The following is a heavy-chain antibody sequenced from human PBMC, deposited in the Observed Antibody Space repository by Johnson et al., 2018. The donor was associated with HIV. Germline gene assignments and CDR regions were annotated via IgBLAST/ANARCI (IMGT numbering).Heavy chain of an antibody. J-gene: IGHJ3*02. D-gene: IGHD3-22*01. CDR1: GFTVTTKY. CDR2: IYSGGST. CDR3: ARGGRGGRITMIVVVPNDALDI. V-gene: IGHV3-66*01. Sequence: VQLVESGGGLVQPGGSLRLSCAASGFTVTTKYMSWVRQAPGKGLEWVSVIYSGGSTYYADSVKGRFTISRDNAKNSLYLQMNSLRAEDTAVYYCARGGRGGRITMIVVVPNDALDIWGQGTMVTVSS.